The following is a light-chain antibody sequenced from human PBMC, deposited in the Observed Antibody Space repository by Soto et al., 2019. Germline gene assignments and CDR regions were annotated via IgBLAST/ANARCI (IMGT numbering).Light chain of an antibody. J-gene: IGKJ1*01. CDR1: QSVSSN. CDR2: GAS. Sequence: EIVMTQSPATLSVSPGERATLSCRASQSVSSNLAWYQQKPGQAPRLLIYGASTRATGIPARFSGSGSGTEFTLPISSLQSEDFAVYYCQQYNNWQTFGQGTKVDIK. V-gene: IGKV3-15*01. CDR3: QQYNNWQT.